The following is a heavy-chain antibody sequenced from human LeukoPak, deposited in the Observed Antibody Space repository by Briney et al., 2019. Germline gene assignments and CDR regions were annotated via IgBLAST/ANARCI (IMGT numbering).Heavy chain of an antibody. Sequence: GGSLRLSCAASGFTFSSYWMNWVRQAPGKGLEWVANIKQDGSEKNYVDSVKGRFTISRDNAKNSLYLQMNSLRAEDTAVYYCALLGYSYGAYYFDYWGQGTLVTVSS. J-gene: IGHJ4*02. V-gene: IGHV3-7*01. CDR3: ALLGYSYGAYYFDY. D-gene: IGHD5-18*01. CDR2: IKQDGSEK. CDR1: GFTFSSYW.